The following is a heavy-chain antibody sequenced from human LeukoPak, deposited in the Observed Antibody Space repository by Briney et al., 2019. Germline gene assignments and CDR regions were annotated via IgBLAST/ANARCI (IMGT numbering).Heavy chain of an antibody. Sequence: GGSLRLSCTASGFTFGDYAMSWFRQAPGKGLERVGFIRSKTYGGTTGYAASVKDTFTISRDDSKSVVYLQMNSLKTEDTAFYYCTRGVGQQLIPPDYWGQGTLVTVSS. CDR3: TRGVGQQLIPPDY. J-gene: IGHJ4*02. D-gene: IGHD6-13*01. CDR2: IRSKTYGGTT. V-gene: IGHV3-49*03. CDR1: GFTFGDYA.